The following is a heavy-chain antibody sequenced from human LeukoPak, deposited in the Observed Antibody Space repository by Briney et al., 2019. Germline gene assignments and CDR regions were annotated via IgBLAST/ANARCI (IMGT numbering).Heavy chain of an antibody. J-gene: IGHJ3*02. CDR1: AGFISSYY. CDR2: IYYSGST. Sequence: SETLSLTCTVSAGFISSYYWSWIRQPPGKGLEWIGYIYYSGSTNYNPSLKSRVTISVDTSKNQFSLKLSSVTAADTAVYYCARYDYVWGSYNAFDIWGQGTMVTVPS. CDR3: ARYDYVWGSYNAFDI. V-gene: IGHV4-59*01. D-gene: IGHD3-16*01.